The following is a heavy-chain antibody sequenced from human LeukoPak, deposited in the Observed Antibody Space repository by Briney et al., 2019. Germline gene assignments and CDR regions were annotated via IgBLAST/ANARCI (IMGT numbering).Heavy chain of an antibody. V-gene: IGHV3-15*01. J-gene: IGHJ4*02. CDR3: TADPGSGALY. D-gene: IGHD1-26*01. Sequence: GGSLRLSCAASGFTFSNAWMSCGRQAPGKGLEWVGRIKSKSDGGTTDYAAPVKGRFTISRDDSKNTLYLQMNSLKTEDTAVYYCTADPGSGALYWGQGTLVTVSS. CDR1: GFTFSNAW. CDR2: IKSKSDGGTT.